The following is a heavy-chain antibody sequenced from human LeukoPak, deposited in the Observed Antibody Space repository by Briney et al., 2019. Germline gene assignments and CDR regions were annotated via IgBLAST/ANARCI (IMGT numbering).Heavy chain of an antibody. CDR3: ARDPSVYCSGGSRYLDY. Sequence: GGSLRLSCAASRFTFSTYSMNWVRQAPGKGLEWVSYISSSGSGIYYADSVKGRFTISRDNAKNSLYLQMNSLRDEDTAVYYCARDPSVYCSGGSRYLDYWGQGTLVTVSS. J-gene: IGHJ4*02. CDR2: ISSSGSGI. CDR1: RFTFSTYS. D-gene: IGHD2-15*01. V-gene: IGHV3-48*02.